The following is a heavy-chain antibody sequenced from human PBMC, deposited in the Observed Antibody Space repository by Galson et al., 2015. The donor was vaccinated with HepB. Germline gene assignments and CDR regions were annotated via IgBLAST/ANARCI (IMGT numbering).Heavy chain of an antibody. CDR3: ARELGYDFWSGSAGDP. V-gene: IGHV3-21*01. Sequence: SLRLSCAASGFTFSSYSMNWVRQAPGKGLEWVSSISSSSSYIYYADSVKGRFTISRDNAKNSLYLQMNSLRAEDTAVYYCARELGYDFWSGSAGDPWGQGTLVTVSS. CDR2: ISSSSSYI. J-gene: IGHJ5*02. D-gene: IGHD3-3*01. CDR1: GFTFSSYS.